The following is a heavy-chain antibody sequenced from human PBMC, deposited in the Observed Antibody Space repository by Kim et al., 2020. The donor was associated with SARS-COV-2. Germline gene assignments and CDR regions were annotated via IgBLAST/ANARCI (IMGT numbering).Heavy chain of an antibody. Sequence: GGSLRLSCVASGFTFSDYGMHWVRQAPGKGLECVAVIAHDGNNEYYVDSVKGRLTISRDNSKNTLYLQMNSLRVEDTAVYYCARGVRGSGKYLEYLEEWGRGTLVTVSS. J-gene: IGHJ1*01. CDR3: ARGVRGSGKYLEYLEE. CDR1: GFTFSDYG. D-gene: IGHD3-10*01. V-gene: IGHV3-30*03. CDR2: IAHDGNNE.